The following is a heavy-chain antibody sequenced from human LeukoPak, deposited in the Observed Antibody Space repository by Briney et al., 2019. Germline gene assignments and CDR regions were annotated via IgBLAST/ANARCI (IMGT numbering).Heavy chain of an antibody. V-gene: IGHV4-59*08. CDR2: IYYSGNT. Sequence: SETLSLTCTGSGGSINSSYWSWLRQPPGKGLEWIGNIYYSGNTNSTPSLKSRVDISVDTSNSQLSLKLSSVTAADTAVYYWARHRAPGTRHAFDIWGQGTMVTVSS. J-gene: IGHJ3*02. D-gene: IGHD1-1*01. CDR1: GGSINSSY. CDR3: ARHRAPGTRHAFDI.